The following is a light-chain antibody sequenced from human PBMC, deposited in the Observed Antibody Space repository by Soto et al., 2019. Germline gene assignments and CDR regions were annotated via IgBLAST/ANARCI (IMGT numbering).Light chain of an antibody. CDR3: QQYNNWPRT. CDR1: QSVSTN. CDR2: GAS. Sequence: EIVMTQSPATLSVSPGERATLSCRASQSVSTNLAWYQQKPGQAPSLLIYGASTRATGIPATFSGSGSGTEFTLTISSLQSEDSAVYYCQQYNNWPRTFGQGTTVEIK. V-gene: IGKV3-15*01. J-gene: IGKJ1*01.